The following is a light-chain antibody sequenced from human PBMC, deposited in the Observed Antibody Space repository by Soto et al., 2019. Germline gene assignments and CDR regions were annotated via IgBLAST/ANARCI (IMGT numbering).Light chain of an antibody. J-gene: IGKJ5*01. CDR2: GAS. CDR3: QEYSSVIT. Sequence: DIQMTQSPSSLSASVGDRVTITCRASQGISSFVAWYQQKPGKVPRLLISGASTLQSGVPSRFSGSGAGTDFTLTITSLPPEDVATYYCQEYSSVITFGQGTRLEIK. CDR1: QGISSF. V-gene: IGKV1-27*01.